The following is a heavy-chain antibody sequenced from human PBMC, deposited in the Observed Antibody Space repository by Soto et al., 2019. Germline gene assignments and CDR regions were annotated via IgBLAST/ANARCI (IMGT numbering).Heavy chain of an antibody. CDR2: IYYSGST. J-gene: IGHJ4*01. Sequence: SETQSLTCTVSGASITSSAYYWGWIRQPPGKGLEWIGSIYYSGSTYYNPSLKSRVTMSVDKSKNQFSLRLSSVTAADTAVYYCAMYLFGVVTDLYFDNWGHGTLVTVSS. CDR3: AMYLFGVVTDLYFDN. CDR1: GASITSSAYY. D-gene: IGHD3-10*02. V-gene: IGHV4-39*01.